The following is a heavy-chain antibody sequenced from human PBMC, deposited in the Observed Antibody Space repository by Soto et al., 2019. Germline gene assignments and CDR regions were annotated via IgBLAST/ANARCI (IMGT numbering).Heavy chain of an antibody. CDR3: ARSLFIAATDTEPFDS. D-gene: IGHD6-13*01. CDR1: GFTFSSYA. CDR2: ISGGGNDR. V-gene: IGHV3-23*01. Sequence: GGSLRLSCTASGFTFSSYAMSWVRQAPGKGLEWVSAISGGGNDRFYADSVKGRFTISRDNSKNTLYLHMNSLRAEDTAVHYCARSLFIAATDTEPFDSWGQGTLVTVSS. J-gene: IGHJ4*02.